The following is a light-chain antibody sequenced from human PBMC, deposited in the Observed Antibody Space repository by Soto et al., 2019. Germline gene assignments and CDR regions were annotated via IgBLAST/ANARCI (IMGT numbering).Light chain of an antibody. CDR2: AAS. V-gene: IGKV1-39*01. CDR3: QQSYRTPWT. Sequence: DIQMTQSPSSLSASLGDRVTITCRANQDISSYLVWYQHKLGQAPKLLIHAASTLASGVPSRISGSESGTDFTITISGLEHEDSATYYCQQSYRTPWTFGQGTKVEIK. J-gene: IGKJ1*01. CDR1: QDISSY.